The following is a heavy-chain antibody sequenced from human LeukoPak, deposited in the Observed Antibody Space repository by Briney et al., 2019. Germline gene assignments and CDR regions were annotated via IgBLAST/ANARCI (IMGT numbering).Heavy chain of an antibody. CDR1: GGSISSSSYY. V-gene: IGHV4-39*07. Sequence: SETLSLTCTVSGGSISSSSYYWGWIRQPPGKGLEWIGSIYYSGSTYCNPSLKSRVTISVDTSKNQFSLKLSSVTAADTAVYYCARGNYYDSSGYYSPFDYWGQGTLVTVSS. J-gene: IGHJ4*02. CDR3: ARGNYYDSSGYYSPFDY. D-gene: IGHD3-22*01. CDR2: IYYSGST.